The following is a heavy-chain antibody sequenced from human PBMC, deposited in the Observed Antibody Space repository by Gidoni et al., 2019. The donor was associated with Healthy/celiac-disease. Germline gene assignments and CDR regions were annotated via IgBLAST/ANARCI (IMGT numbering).Heavy chain of an antibody. Sequence: EVQLVQSGAEVKKPGESLKISCKGSGYRFTRYWIGWVRQMPGKGLEWMGIIYPGDSDTRYSPSFQGQVTISADKSISTAYLQWSSLKASDTAMYYCARPKGDYYDSSGYYFDYWGQGTLVTVSS. V-gene: IGHV5-51*01. CDR1: GYRFTRYW. CDR2: IYPGDSDT. D-gene: IGHD3-22*01. J-gene: IGHJ4*02. CDR3: ARPKGDYYDSSGYYFDY.